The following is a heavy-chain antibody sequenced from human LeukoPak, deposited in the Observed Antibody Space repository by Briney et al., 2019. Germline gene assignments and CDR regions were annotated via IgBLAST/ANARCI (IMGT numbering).Heavy chain of an antibody. D-gene: IGHD3-22*01. V-gene: IGHV3-15*01. CDR3: ARGVYDSSGRDDY. CDR1: GFTFSNAW. J-gene: IGHJ4*02. Sequence: GGSLRLSCAASGFTFSNAWMSWVRQAPGKGLEWVGRIKSKTDGGTTDYAAPVKGRFTISRDDSKNTLYLQMNSLKTEDTAVYYCARGVYDSSGRDDYWGQGTLVTVSS. CDR2: IKSKTDGGTT.